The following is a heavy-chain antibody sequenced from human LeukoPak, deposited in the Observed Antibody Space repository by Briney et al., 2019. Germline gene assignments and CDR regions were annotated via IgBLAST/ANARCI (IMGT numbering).Heavy chain of an antibody. CDR1: GVTFSNAW. D-gene: IGHD3-22*01. V-gene: IGHV3-15*01. J-gene: IGHJ4*02. Sequence: PGGSLRLSCAASGVTFSNAWMSWVRQAPGKGLEWVGRIKSKTDGGTTDYAAPVKGGFTISRDDSKNTLYLQMNSLKTEDTAVYYCTTEYYYDSSGYFEASWYFDYWGQGTLVTVSS. CDR3: TTEYYYDSSGYFEASWYFDY. CDR2: IKSKTDGGTT.